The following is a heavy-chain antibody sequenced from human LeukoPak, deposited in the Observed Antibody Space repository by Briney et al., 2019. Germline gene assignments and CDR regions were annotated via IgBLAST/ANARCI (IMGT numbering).Heavy chain of an antibody. CDR2: INWNGGST. CDR1: GLTFEDYG. CDR3: AQMGYCSSTSCYTGFDY. J-gene: IGHJ4*02. D-gene: IGHD2-2*02. V-gene: IGHV3-20*04. Sequence: GGSLRLFCAASGLTFEDYGMIGLRPAPGRGRAWVACINWNGGSTGYADSVKGRFTISRDNAKNSLYLQMNSLRAEDTALYYCAQMGYCSSTSCYTGFDYWGQGTLVTVSS.